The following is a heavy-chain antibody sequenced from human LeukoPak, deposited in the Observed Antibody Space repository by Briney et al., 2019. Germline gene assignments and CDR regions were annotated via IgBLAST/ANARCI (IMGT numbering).Heavy chain of an antibody. Sequence: ASVKVSCKASGYTFTSYGISWVRQAPGQGLEWMGWISAYNGNTTYAQKLQGRVTMTTDTSTSTAYMELRSLRSDDTAVYYCARVWGFGRAAAGQRNNWFDPWGQGTLVTVSS. J-gene: IGHJ5*02. D-gene: IGHD6-13*01. V-gene: IGHV1-18*01. CDR1: GYTFTSYG. CDR2: ISAYNGNT. CDR3: ARVWGFGRAAAGQRNNWFDP.